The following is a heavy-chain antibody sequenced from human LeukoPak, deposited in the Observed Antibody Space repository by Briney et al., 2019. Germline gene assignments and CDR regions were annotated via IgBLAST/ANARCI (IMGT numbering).Heavy chain of an antibody. CDR1: GGSISSYY. J-gene: IGHJ4*02. CDR3: ARVPAWTGKPSEIDY. CDR2: TYYSGST. V-gene: IGHV4-59*01. D-gene: IGHD3/OR15-3a*01. Sequence: PSETLSLTCTVSGGSISSYYWSWIRQPPGKGPEWIGYTYYSGSTNYNPSLKNRVTKSVDTTNNQFSLKLSSVTAADTAVYYCARVPAWTGKPSEIDYWGQGTLVTVSS.